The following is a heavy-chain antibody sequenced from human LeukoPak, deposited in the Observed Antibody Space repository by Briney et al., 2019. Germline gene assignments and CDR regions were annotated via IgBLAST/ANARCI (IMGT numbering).Heavy chain of an antibody. CDR3: ARGGPYYYYGMDV. V-gene: IGHV3-7*03. J-gene: IGHJ6*04. CDR2: IKQDGSEK. Sequence: GGSLRLSSAASEFTFSSYWMIWVRQAPGKGLEWVANIKQDGSEKYYMDSVKGRFTISRDNAKNSLYLQMNSLRAEDTAVYSCARGGPYYYYGMDVWGKGTTVTVSS. CDR1: EFTFSSYW.